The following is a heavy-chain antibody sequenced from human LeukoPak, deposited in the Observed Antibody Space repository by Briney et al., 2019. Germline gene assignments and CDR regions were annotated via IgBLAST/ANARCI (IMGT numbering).Heavy chain of an antibody. D-gene: IGHD3-22*01. CDR2: INHSGST. CDR3: ARGGSMIVVVHKYYFDY. CDR1: GFTFISYW. V-gene: IGHV4-34*01. J-gene: IGHJ4*02. Sequence: GSLRLSCAASGFTFISYWMSWVRQAPGKGLEWIGEINHSGSTNYNPSLKSRVTISVDTSKNQFSLKLSSVTAADTAVYYCARGGSMIVVVHKYYFDYWGQGTLVTVSS.